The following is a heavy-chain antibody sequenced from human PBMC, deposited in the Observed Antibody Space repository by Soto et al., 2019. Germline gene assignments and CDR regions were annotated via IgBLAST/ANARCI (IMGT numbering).Heavy chain of an antibody. J-gene: IGHJ6*03. CDR2: ISAYNGNT. CDR1: GYTFTCYG. V-gene: IGHV1-18*01. D-gene: IGHD4-17*01. CDR3: ARHYGDYVYYYYYYMDV. Sequence: ASVKVSCKASGYTFTCYGISWVRQAPGQGLEWMGWISAYNGNTNYAQKLQGRVTMTTDTSTSTAYMELRSLRSDDTAVYYCARHYGDYVYYYYYYMDVWGKGTTVTVSS.